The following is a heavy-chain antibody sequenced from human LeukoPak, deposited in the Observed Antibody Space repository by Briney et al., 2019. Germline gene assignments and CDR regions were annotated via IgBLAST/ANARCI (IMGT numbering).Heavy chain of an antibody. J-gene: IGHJ6*03. D-gene: IGHD5-24*01. V-gene: IGHV1-24*01. CDR1: GYTLTELS. Sequence: ASVKVSCKVSGYTLTELSMHWARQAPGKGLEWMGGFDPEDGETIYAQKFQGRVTMTEDTSTDTAYMELSSLRSEDTAVYYCATEVREMEIYYYYYMDVWGKGTTVTVSS. CDR2: FDPEDGET. CDR3: ATEVREMEIYYYYYMDV.